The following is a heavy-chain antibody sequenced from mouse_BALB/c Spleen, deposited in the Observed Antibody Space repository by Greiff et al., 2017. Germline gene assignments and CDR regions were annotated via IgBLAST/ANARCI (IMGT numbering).Heavy chain of an antibody. CDR2: ISYDGSN. J-gene: IGHJ3*01. D-gene: IGHD2-1*01. Sequence: EVKLMESGPGLVKPSQSLSLTCSVTGYSITSGYYWNWIRQFPGNKLEWMGYISYDGSNNYNPSLKNRISITRDTSKNQFFLKLNSVTTEDTATYYCARGNGNCLFAYRGQGTLVTVSA. CDR1: GYSITSGYY. CDR3: ARGNGNCLFAY. V-gene: IGHV3-6*02.